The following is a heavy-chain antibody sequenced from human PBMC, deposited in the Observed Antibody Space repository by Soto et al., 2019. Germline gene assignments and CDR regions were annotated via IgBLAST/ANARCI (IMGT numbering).Heavy chain of an antibody. V-gene: IGHV3-23*01. CDR3: ATAWFSSSCSPTYFDY. J-gene: IGHJ4*02. CDR2: ISGTGYNT. Sequence: EVQLLESGGGLVQPGGSLRLSCAASGFTFTSYAMNWVRLAPGKGLEWVSAISGTGYNTYYADSVKGRFTISRDNTKNTLYLQMNSLRAEDTAVYYCATAWFSSSCSPTYFDYWGQGTLVTVSS. D-gene: IGHD6-13*01. CDR1: GFTFTSYA.